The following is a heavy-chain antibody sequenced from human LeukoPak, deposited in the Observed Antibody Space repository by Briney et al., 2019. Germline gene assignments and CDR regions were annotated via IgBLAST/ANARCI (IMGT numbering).Heavy chain of an antibody. CDR1: GFTVSSNY. D-gene: IGHD4-23*01. Sequence: GGSLRLSCAASGFTVSSNYMSWVRQSPGKGLEWVSAISGSGGSTYYADSVKGRFTISRDNSKNTLYLQMNSLRAEDTAVYYCAKGRPVAYYYDMDVWGQGTTVTVSS. CDR3: AKGRPVAYYYDMDV. V-gene: IGHV3-23*01. CDR2: ISGSGGST. J-gene: IGHJ6*02.